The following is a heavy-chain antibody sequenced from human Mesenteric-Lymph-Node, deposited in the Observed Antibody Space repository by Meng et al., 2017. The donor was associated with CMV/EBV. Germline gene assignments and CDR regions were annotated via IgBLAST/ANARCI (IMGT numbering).Heavy chain of an antibody. CDR3: ARHQRWLKSEGGFNY. CDR1: GGSFSGYY. J-gene: IGHJ4*02. V-gene: IGHV4-34*01. Sequence: QVLLQAGGVGLLKASETLSLSCAVYGGSFSGYYWSWIRQPPGKGLEWIGEINHSGSTNYNPSLKSRVTISVDTSKNQFSLKLSSVTAADTAVYYCARHQRWLKSEGGFNYWGQGTLVTVSS. CDR2: INHSGST. D-gene: IGHD4-23*01.